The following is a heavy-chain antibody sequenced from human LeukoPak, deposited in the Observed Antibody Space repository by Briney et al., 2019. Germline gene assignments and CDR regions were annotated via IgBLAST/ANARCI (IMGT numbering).Heavy chain of an antibody. J-gene: IGHJ4*02. Sequence: GGSLRLSCAASGFTFSSYAMSWVRQAPGKGLEWVSAISGSGGSTYYADSVKGRFTISRDNSKNTLYLQMNSLRAEDTAVYYCASPKTGDSSGYYPTVWGQGTLVTVSS. D-gene: IGHD3-22*01. CDR3: ASPKTGDSSGYYPTV. V-gene: IGHV3-23*01. CDR1: GFTFSSYA. CDR2: ISGSGGST.